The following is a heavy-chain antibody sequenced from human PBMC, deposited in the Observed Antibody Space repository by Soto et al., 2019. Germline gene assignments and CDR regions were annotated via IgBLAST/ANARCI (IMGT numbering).Heavy chain of an antibody. V-gene: IGHV4-59*01. D-gene: IGHD1-26*01. J-gene: IGHJ4*02. CDR3: ARRWGPTFDF. CDR2: IYYSGST. CDR1: GGSISSYY. Sequence: SETLSLTCTVSGGSISSYYWSWTRQPPGKGLEWIGYIYYSGSTNYNPSLKSRVTISVDTSKNQFSLKLSSVTAADTAVYYCARRWGPTFDFWGQATLVTVS.